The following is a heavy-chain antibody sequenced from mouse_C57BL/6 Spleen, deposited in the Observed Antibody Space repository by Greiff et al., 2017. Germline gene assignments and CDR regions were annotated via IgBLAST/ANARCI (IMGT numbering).Heavy chain of an antibody. V-gene: IGHV1-82*01. Sequence: QVQLKESGPELVKPGASVKISCKASGYAFSSSWMNWVKQRPGKGLEWIGRIYPGDGDTNYNGKFKGKATLTADKSSSTAYMQLSSLTSEDSAVYFCARDYDYDDGDYWGQGTTLTVSS. CDR1: GYAFSSSW. D-gene: IGHD2-4*01. J-gene: IGHJ2*01. CDR2: IYPGDGDT. CDR3: ARDYDYDDGDY.